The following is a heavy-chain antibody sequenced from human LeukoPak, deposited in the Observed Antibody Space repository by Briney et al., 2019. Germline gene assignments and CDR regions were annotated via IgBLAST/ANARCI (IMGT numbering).Heavy chain of an antibody. CDR3: ARDGSDDSLGYYYDY. D-gene: IGHD3-22*01. CDR2: IRYDGTNR. Sequence: GGSLRLSCVTSGFTFSGYGMHWVRQAPGKGLEWVSVIRYDGTNRYSDSVMGRFTISRDNGKSTLHLQMNSLRPDDTAVYYCARDGSDDSLGYYYDYWGQGTLVTVSS. J-gene: IGHJ4*02. CDR1: GFTFSGYG. V-gene: IGHV3-30*03.